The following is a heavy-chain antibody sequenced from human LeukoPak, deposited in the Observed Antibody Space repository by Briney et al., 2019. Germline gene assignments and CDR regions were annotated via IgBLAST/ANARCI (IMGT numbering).Heavy chain of an antibody. J-gene: IGHJ4*02. V-gene: IGHV1-18*01. D-gene: IGHD5-18*01. CDR2: ISAYNGNT. CDR1: GYTFTSYG. Sequence: ASVKVSCKASGYTFTSYGISWVRQAPGQGLEWMGWISAYNGNTNYAQKLQGRVTMTTDTSTSTAYMELRSLRSGDTAVYCCARVVQLWSPFDYWGQGTLVTVSS. CDR3: ARVVQLWSPFDY.